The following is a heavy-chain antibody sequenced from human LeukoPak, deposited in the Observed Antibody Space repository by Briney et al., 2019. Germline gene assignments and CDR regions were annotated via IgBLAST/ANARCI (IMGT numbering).Heavy chain of an antibody. Sequence: GGSLRLSCAASGFTFSSIAMSWVRQAPDKGLEWVSTISGSGGGTYYADSVKGRFTISRDDSKNTLYLQMNSLKADDTAVYYCAKDPNGDYIGAFDMWGQGTMVTVSS. CDR2: ISGSGGGT. V-gene: IGHV3-23*01. J-gene: IGHJ3*02. D-gene: IGHD4-17*01. CDR1: GFTFSSIA. CDR3: AKDPNGDYIGAFDM.